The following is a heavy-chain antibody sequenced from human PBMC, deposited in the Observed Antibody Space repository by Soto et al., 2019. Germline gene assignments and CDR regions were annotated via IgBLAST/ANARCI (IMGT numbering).Heavy chain of an antibody. J-gene: IGHJ4*02. CDR2: ISYDGSNK. Sequence: QVQLVESGGGVVQPGRSLRLSCAASGLTFRSYGMHGVRQAPRKGLEWGAVISYDGSNKYYADSVKGRFTISRDNSKNTLYLQMNGMRSEDTAVYYCAKDPEWGRYEFWSGYFDYWVKGTLVTVSS. CDR3: AKDPEWGRYEFWSGYFDY. CDR1: GLTFRSYG. D-gene: IGHD3-3*01. V-gene: IGHV3-30*18.